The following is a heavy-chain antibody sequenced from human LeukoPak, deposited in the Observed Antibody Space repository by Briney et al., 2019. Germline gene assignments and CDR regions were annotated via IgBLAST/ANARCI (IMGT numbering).Heavy chain of an antibody. CDR2: ITIGGGRT. CDR1: GFTFSSYA. J-gene: IGHJ4*02. D-gene: IGHD3-3*01. Sequence: PGGSLRLSCAASGFTFSSYAMAWVRQAPGKGLEWVSSITIGGGRTYYADSVKGRFTISRDNSKNTLSLQMSSLRAEDTAVYYCAKGERPQFLPNTYDYWGQGTRVTAPS. CDR3: AKGERPQFLPNTYDY. V-gene: IGHV3-23*01.